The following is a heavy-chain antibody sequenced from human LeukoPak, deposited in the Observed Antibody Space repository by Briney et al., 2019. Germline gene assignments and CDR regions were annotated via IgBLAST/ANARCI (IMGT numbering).Heavy chain of an antibody. CDR2: ISSSGTT. V-gene: IGHV3-48*01. CDR3: ARGSMIIVADWYFDL. D-gene: IGHD3-22*01. Sequence: GGSLRLSCAASGFTFSSYSMNWVRQAPGKGLEWVSFISSSGTTYYADSVKGRFTISRDNAKSPVYLHLNSLRGEDTAVYYCARGSMIIVADWYFDLWGRGTLVTVSS. J-gene: IGHJ2*01. CDR1: GFTFSSYS.